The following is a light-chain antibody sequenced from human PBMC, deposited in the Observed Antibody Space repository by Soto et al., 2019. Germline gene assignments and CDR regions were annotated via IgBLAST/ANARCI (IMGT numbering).Light chain of an antibody. CDR1: QSLVHSDGNTY. J-gene: IGKJ2*01. CDR2: KIS. V-gene: IGKV2-24*01. Sequence: DIVMTQAPLSSPVTLGQPASISCKSSQSLVHSDGNTYLSWIQQTPGQSPRLLIYKISRRFSGVSDRFSGSGTGTEFTLRISRVEAEDVGIYYCMQSRDFPYTFGQGTKLEI. CDR3: MQSRDFPYT.